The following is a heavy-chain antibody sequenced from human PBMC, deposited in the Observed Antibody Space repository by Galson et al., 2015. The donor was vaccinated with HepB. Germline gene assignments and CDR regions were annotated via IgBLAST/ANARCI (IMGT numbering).Heavy chain of an antibody. CDR2: IWYDGSKQ. CDR3: GRQGADSATYDQGTDF. D-gene: IGHD5-24*01. CDR1: GFNFSTYG. V-gene: IGHV3-33*01. J-gene: IGHJ4*02. Sequence: SLRLSCATSGFNFSTYGMHWVRQPPGRGLEWVAIIWYDGSKQFYADSVKGRFNIYRDNSKNTLYLEVNSVRAEDTAVYYCGRQGADSATYDQGTDFWGLGVPVTVSS.